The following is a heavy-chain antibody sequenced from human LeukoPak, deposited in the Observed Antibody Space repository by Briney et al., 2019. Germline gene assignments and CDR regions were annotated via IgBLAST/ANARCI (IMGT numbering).Heavy chain of an antibody. Sequence: RASVKVSCKASGYTFTSYAMNWVRQAPGQGLEWMGWINTNTGNPTYAQGFTGRFIFSLDTSISTAYLQISSLKAEDTAVYYCARVGIDSSGYYIDYWGQGTLVTVSS. CDR3: ARVGIDSSGYYIDY. V-gene: IGHV7-4-1*02. J-gene: IGHJ4*02. CDR2: INTNTGNP. CDR1: GYTFTSYA. D-gene: IGHD3-22*01.